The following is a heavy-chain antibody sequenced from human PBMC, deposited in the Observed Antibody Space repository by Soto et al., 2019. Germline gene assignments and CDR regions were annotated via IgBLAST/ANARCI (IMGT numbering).Heavy chain of an antibody. CDR3: TSGPPMYCSSSSCYASPFDY. Sequence: GGSLRLSCAASGFTLSSYWMHWVRQAPGKGLVWVSRINSDGSSTSYADSVKGRFTISRDNAKNTLYLQMNSLRAEDTAVYYCTSGPPMYCSSSSCYASPFDYWGQGTLVTLSS. V-gene: IGHV3-74*01. D-gene: IGHD2-2*01. CDR1: GFTLSSYW. CDR2: INSDGSST. J-gene: IGHJ4*01.